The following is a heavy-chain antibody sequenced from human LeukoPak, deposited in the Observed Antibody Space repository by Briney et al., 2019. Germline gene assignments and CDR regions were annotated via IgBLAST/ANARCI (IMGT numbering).Heavy chain of an antibody. CDR3: ARDVGDFWSGYPSDYFDY. D-gene: IGHD3-3*01. CDR1: GGFISSYY. CDR2: IYTSGST. V-gene: IGHV4-4*07. Sequence: SETLSLTCTVSGGFISSYYWSWIRQPAGKGLEWIGRIYTSGSTNYNPSLKSRVTMSVDTSKNQFSLKLSSVTAADTAVYYCARDVGDFWSGYPSDYFDYWGQGTLVAVSS. J-gene: IGHJ4*02.